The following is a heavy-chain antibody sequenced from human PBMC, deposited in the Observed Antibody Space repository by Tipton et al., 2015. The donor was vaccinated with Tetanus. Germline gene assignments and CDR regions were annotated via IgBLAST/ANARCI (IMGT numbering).Heavy chain of an antibody. D-gene: IGHD3-10*01. CDR3: ARDRGVSRGVDY. Sequence: TLSLTCAVYGGSFSGYYCSWIRQSPGRGLEWIGEIHPSGSTNYNSSLKSRVTISVDTSKNQFSLKLSSVTAADTAVYYCARDRGVSRGVDYWGQGTLVTVSS. V-gene: IGHV4-34*09. J-gene: IGHJ4*02. CDR2: IHPSGST. CDR1: GGSFSGYY.